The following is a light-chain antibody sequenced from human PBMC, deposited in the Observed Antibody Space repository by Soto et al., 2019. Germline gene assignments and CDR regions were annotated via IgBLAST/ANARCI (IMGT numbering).Light chain of an antibody. CDR1: SGDVGNFNL. J-gene: IGLJ2*01. CDR3: CSYAGGSIYVL. V-gene: IGLV2-23*02. CDR2: EVS. Sequence: QSALTQPASVSGSPGQSITISCTGTSGDVGNFNLVSWYQHHPGKAPNLIIYEVSKRPSGVSNRFSGSKSGNTASLTISGLQDEDEADYYCCSYAGGSIYVLFGGGTKLTVL.